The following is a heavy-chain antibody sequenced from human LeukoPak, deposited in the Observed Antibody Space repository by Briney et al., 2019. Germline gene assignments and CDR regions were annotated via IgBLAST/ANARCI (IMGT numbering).Heavy chain of an antibody. D-gene: IGHD6-13*01. CDR2: INHSGRT. V-gene: IGHV4-34*01. CDR1: GGSFSGYY. Sequence: SETLSLTCAVYGGSFSGYYWSWIRQPPGKGLEWIGEINHSGRTNYNSSLKSRVTISVDTSKNQFSLKLSSVTAADTAVYYCARAWSSSWYSKNRYWYFDLWGRGTLVTVSS. CDR3: ARAWSSSWYSKNRYWYFDL. J-gene: IGHJ2*01.